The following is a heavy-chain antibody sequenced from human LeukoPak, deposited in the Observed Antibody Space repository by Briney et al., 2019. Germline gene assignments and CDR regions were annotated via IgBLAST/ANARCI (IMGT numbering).Heavy chain of an antibody. D-gene: IGHD3-3*01. Sequence: ASVKVSCKASGYTFTSYTMHWVRQAPRQRLEWMGWISVGNGNTKYSPNFQGRVTITRDTSASTAYMELSSLRSEDTAVYYCAAAYFDFWSGSREIDHWGQGTLVTVSS. CDR2: ISVGNGNT. V-gene: IGHV1-3*01. J-gene: IGHJ4*02. CDR3: AAAYFDFWSGSREIDH. CDR1: GYTFTSYT.